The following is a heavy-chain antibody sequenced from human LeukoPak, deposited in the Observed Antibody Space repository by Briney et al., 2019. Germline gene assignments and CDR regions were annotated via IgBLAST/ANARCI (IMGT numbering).Heavy chain of an antibody. J-gene: IGHJ4*02. Sequence: PSQTLSLTCAISRDSVSSNSAAWNSIRQSPSRGLEWLGRTYYRAKWYNDYAVSVKSRITINPDTSKNQFSLQLNSVTPEDTAVYYCAREAYSGYFLEGSYYFDYWGQGTLVTVSS. CDR1: RDSVSSNSAA. V-gene: IGHV6-1*01. CDR3: AREAYSGYFLEGSYYFDY. D-gene: IGHD5-12*01. CDR2: TYYRAKWYN.